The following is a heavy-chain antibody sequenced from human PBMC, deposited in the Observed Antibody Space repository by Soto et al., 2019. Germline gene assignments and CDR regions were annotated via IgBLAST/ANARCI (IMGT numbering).Heavy chain of an antibody. CDR2: VTYDGSNA. CDR3: GKAKGVTRSGVVYFDY. D-gene: IGHD3-3*01. V-gene: IGHV3-30*18. CDR1: GFMFSSYG. Sequence: QVQLVESGGGVVQPGTSLRLSCAASGFMFSSYGMFWVRQAPGKGLEWVAVVTYDGSNAFYGESVKGRFTISRDNSKNTLYLQMNSLRPEDTAVYYCGKAKGVTRSGVVYFDYWGLGTPLTVSS. J-gene: IGHJ4*02.